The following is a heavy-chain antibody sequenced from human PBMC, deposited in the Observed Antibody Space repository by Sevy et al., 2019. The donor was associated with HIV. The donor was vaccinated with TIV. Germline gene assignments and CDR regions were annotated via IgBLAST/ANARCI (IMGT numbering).Heavy chain of an antibody. Sequence: SETLSLTCTVSGGSISSGDYYWSWIRQPPGKGLEWIGYIYYSGSTYYNPSLKSRVTISVDTSKNQFSLKLSSVTAADTAVYYCARDPCFLGRGGYCSSTGAFDIWGQGTMVTVSS. V-gene: IGHV4-30-4*01. CDR1: GGSISSGDYY. J-gene: IGHJ3*02. CDR3: ARDPCFLGRGGYCSSTGAFDI. CDR2: IYYSGST. D-gene: IGHD2-2*01.